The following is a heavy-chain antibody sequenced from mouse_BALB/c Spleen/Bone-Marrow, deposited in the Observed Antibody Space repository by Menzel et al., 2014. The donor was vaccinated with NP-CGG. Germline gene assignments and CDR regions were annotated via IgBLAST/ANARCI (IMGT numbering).Heavy chain of an antibody. CDR3: ATGTRDY. CDR2: ISSGSSTI. Sequence: EVKLMESGGGLVQPGGSRKLSCAASGFTFSSLGMHWVRQAPEKGLEWAAYISSGSSTIYYADTVKGRFTTSRDNPKNTLFLQMTSLRSEDTAMYYCATGTRDYWGQGTTLTVSS. J-gene: IGHJ2*01. D-gene: IGHD4-1*01. V-gene: IGHV5-17*02. CDR1: GFTFSSLG.